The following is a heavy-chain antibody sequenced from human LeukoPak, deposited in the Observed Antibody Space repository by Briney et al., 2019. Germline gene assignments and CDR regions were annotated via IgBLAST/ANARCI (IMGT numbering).Heavy chain of an antibody. CDR1: GFTLVDY. D-gene: IGHD6-13*01. J-gene: IGHJ6*03. CDR3: ARADSVPAGDYHYWYMDV. CDR2: INPNSGDT. Sequence: ASVKVSCKASGFTLVDYIHWVRQDPRRGLQWMGWINPNSGDTEYAQKFQGRVTMTRDTSVSTVYMELSSLRSDDTAVYYCARADSVPAGDYHYWYMDVWGKGTTVTVSS. V-gene: IGHV1-2*02.